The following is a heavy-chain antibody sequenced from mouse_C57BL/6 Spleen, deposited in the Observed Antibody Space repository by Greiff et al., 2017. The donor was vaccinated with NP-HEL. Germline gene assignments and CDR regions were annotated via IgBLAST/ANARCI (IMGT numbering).Heavy chain of an antibody. CDR2: ISSGGSYT. J-gene: IGHJ4*01. Sequence: EVMLVESGGDLVKPGGSLKLSCAASGFTFSSYGMSWVRQTPDKRLEWVATISSGGSYTYYPDSVKGRFTISRDNAKNTLYLQMSSLKSEDTAMYYCARLRGRENAMDYWGQGTSVTVSS. D-gene: IGHD3-3*01. CDR1: GFTFSSYG. CDR3: ARLRGRENAMDY. V-gene: IGHV5-6*01.